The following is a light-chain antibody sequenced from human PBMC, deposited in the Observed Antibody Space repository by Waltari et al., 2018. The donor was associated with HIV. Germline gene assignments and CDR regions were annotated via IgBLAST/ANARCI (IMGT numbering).Light chain of an antibody. Sequence: VLPRSPGTLSLSPGERAPLSCRASQSVSNAYLAWYQQKPGQAPRLLNYGASSRATGIPDRFSGSGSGTDFTLTISRLEAEDVAVYYCQQYVRSPPYTFGQGTKLEI. CDR1: QSVSNAY. CDR3: QQYVRSPPYT. V-gene: IGKV3-20*01. J-gene: IGKJ2*01. CDR2: GAS.